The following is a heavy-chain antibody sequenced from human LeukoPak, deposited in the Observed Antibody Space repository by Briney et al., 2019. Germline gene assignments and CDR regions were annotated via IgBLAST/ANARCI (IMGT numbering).Heavy chain of an antibody. D-gene: IGHD5-18*01. Sequence: SETLSLTCTVSGGSISSYYWSWIRQPPGKGLEWIGYIYYSGSTNYNPSPKSRVTISVDTSKNQFSLKLSSVTAADTAVYYCARGYSYGQGDFDYWGQGTLVTVSS. CDR3: ARGYSYGQGDFDY. CDR1: GGSISSYY. V-gene: IGHV4-59*01. J-gene: IGHJ4*02. CDR2: IYYSGST.